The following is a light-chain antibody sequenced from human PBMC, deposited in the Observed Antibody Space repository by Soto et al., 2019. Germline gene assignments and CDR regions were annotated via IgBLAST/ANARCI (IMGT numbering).Light chain of an antibody. J-gene: IGKJ1*01. Sequence: EIVLTQSPATLSLSPGERATLSCRASQSVSSYLAWYQQKPGQAPSLLIYDASNRATAIPARFSGSGSGTDFTLTISSLEPEDFAVYYCQQRSNWSWTFGQGTKVEIK. CDR1: QSVSSY. V-gene: IGKV3-11*01. CDR3: QQRSNWSWT. CDR2: DAS.